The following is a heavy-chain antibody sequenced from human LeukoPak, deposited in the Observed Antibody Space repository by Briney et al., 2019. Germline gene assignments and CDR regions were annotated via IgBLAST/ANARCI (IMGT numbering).Heavy chain of an antibody. V-gene: IGHV3-21*01. CDR3: AKVSIQTYFDY. CDR2: ISSSSSYI. J-gene: IGHJ4*02. Sequence: GGSLRLSCAASGFTFSSYSMNWVRQAPGKGLEWVSSISSSSSYIYYADSVKGRFTISRDNSKNTLYLQMNSLRAEDTAVYYCAKVSIQTYFDYWGQGTLVTVSS. D-gene: IGHD1-1*01. CDR1: GFTFSSYS.